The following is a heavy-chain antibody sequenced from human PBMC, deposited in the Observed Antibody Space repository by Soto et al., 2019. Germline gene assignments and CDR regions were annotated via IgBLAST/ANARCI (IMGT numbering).Heavy chain of an antibody. V-gene: IGHV3-30-3*01. D-gene: IGHD5-12*01. CDR2: VSHDGTKE. CDR1: DFVFYDYP. J-gene: IGHJ4*02. CDR3: ARESTITHFDH. Sequence: PVGSLRLSCAASDFVFYDYPIHWVRQAPGKGLEWVAVVSHDGTKEYYSDSVKGRFSISRDNSKNTAFLQMNSLRAEDTAIYYCARESTITHFDHWGQGTLVTVSS.